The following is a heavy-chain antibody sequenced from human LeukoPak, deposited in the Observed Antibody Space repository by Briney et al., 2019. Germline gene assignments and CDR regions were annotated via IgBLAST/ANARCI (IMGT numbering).Heavy chain of an antibody. CDR3: ARARGCSGGSCYVWLDP. Sequence: ASVKVSCKASGYIITSYDIHWVRQATGQGLEWMGWMNPNNGNTGYAQKFQGRVAMTRNTSMTTAYMEMSSLTSEDTAVYYCARARGCSGGSCYVWLDPWGQGTLVTVSS. J-gene: IGHJ5*02. V-gene: IGHV1-8*01. CDR1: GYIITSYD. D-gene: IGHD2-15*01. CDR2: MNPNNGNT.